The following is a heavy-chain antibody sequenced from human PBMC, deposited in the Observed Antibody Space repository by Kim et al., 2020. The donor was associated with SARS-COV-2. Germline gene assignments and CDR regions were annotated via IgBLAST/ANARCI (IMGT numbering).Heavy chain of an antibody. Sequence: ASVKVSCKASGYTFTSYGISWVRQAPGQGLEWMGWISAYNGNTNYAQKLQGRVTMTTDTSTSTAYMELRSLRSDDTAVYYCARDHWQGGSYYACAFDIWGQGTMVTVSS. J-gene: IGHJ3*02. V-gene: IGHV1-18*04. CDR3: ARDHWQGGSYYACAFDI. CDR2: ISAYNGNT. D-gene: IGHD1-26*01. CDR1: GYTFTSYG.